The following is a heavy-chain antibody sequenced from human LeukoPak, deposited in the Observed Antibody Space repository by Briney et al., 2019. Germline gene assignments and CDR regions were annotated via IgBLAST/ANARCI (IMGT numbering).Heavy chain of an antibody. CDR1: GGSFSGYY. CDR3: ARRPPVGGSGSYSLVLQRYNWFDP. CDR2: INHSGST. D-gene: IGHD3-10*01. V-gene: IGHV4-34*01. J-gene: IGHJ5*02. Sequence: SSETLSLTCAVYGGSFSGYYWSWIRQPPGKGLEWIGEINHSGSTNYNPSLKSRVTISVDTSKNQFSLKLSSVTAADTAVYYCARRPPVGGSGSYSLVLQRYNWFDPWGQGTLVTVSS.